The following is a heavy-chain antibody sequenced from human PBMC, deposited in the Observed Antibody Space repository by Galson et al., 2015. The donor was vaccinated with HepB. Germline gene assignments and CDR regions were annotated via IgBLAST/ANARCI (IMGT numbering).Heavy chain of an antibody. Sequence: SLRLSCAASGFTFSSYGMHWVRQAPGKGLEWVAVISYDGSNKYYADSVKGRFTISRDNSKNTLYLQMNSLRAEDTAVYYCAILAHGDYEGKNWFDPWGQGTLVTVSS. CDR2: ISYDGSNK. J-gene: IGHJ5*02. V-gene: IGHV3-30*03. CDR1: GFTFSSYG. D-gene: IGHD4-17*01. CDR3: AILAHGDYEGKNWFDP.